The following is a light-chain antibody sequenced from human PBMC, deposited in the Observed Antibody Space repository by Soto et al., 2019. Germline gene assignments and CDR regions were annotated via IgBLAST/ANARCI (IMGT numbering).Light chain of an antibody. CDR2: EVN. J-gene: IGLJ1*01. CDR1: SSDVGGYNY. V-gene: IGLV2-8*01. CDR3: TSYAGSSNV. Sequence: QSVLTHPPSASRSPGQSFAISFTGTSSDVGGYNYFSWYQQNPGKAHKLMIYEVNKRHSGVPDRFSGSKSGKTASLTVSRLQAEDEADYYCTSYAGSSNVFGTGTKVTVL.